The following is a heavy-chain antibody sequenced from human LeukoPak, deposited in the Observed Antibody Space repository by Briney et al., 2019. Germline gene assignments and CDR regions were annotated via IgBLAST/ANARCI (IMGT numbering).Heavy chain of an antibody. V-gene: IGHV3-30-3*01. CDR2: ISYDGSNK. D-gene: IGHD3-10*01. Sequence: GGSLRLSCAASGFTFSSYAMHWVRQAPGKGLEWVAVISYDGSNKYYADSVKGRFTISRDNSKNTLYLQMNSLRAEDTAVYYCARDGGLDYYGSGSPGYFDYWGQGTLVTVSS. CDR1: GFTFSSYA. CDR3: ARDGGLDYYGSGSPGYFDY. J-gene: IGHJ4*02.